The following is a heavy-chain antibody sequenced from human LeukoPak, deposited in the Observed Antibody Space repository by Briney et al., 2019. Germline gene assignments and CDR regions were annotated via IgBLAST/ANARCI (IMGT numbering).Heavy chain of an antibody. CDR3: TSDREHGTQDS. J-gene: IGHJ4*02. V-gene: IGHV4-39*07. Sequence: ASETLSLTCTVSGGSFTDYWGWIRQPPGKGLEWIGSIYYRGNTFYNPSLRNRVSISIDTSKGRFSLNLNSVTAADTAVYFCTSDREHGTQDSWGQGTLVTVS. D-gene: IGHD1-26*01. CDR2: IYYRGNT. CDR1: GGSFTDY.